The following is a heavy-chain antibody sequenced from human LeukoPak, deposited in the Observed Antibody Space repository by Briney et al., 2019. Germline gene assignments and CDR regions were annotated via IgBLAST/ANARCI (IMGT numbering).Heavy chain of an antibody. Sequence: SETLSLTCAVYGGSFSGYYWSWIRQPPGKGLEWIGEINHSGCTNYNPSLKSRVTISVDTSKNQFSLKLSSVTAADTAVYYCARSPYYDYVWGSYRYNGDYWGQGTLVTVSS. J-gene: IGHJ4*02. V-gene: IGHV4-34*01. CDR3: ARSPYYDYVWGSYRYNGDY. D-gene: IGHD3-16*02. CDR2: INHSGCT. CDR1: GGSFSGYY.